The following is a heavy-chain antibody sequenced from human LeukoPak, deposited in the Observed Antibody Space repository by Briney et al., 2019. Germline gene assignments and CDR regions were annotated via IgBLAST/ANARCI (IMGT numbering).Heavy chain of an antibody. CDR2: ISWNSGSI. Sequence: GGSLRLSCAASGFTFDDYAMHWVRQAPGKGLEWVSGISWNSGSIGYADSVKGRFTISRDNAKNSLYLQMNSLRAADTAVYYCAKGGNYAPLDYWGQGTLVTVSS. V-gene: IGHV3-9*01. CDR1: GFTFDDYA. J-gene: IGHJ4*02. D-gene: IGHD1-7*01. CDR3: AKGGNYAPLDY.